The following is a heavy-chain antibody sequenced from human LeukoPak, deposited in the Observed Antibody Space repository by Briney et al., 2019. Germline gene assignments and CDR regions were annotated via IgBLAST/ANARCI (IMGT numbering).Heavy chain of an antibody. Sequence: VASVKVSCKASGYTFTSYGISWVRQAPGQGLEWMGWISAYNGNTNYAQKLQGRGTMTTDTSTSTAYMELRSLRSADTAVYYCARALGGGSTLEDWGQGTLVTVSS. V-gene: IGHV1-18*01. D-gene: IGHD3-16*01. CDR1: GYTFTSYG. J-gene: IGHJ4*02. CDR2: ISAYNGNT. CDR3: ARALGGGSTLED.